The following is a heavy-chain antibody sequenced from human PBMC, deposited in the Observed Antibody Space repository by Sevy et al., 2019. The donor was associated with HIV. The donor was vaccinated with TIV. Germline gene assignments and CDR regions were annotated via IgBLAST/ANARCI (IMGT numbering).Heavy chain of an antibody. CDR3: ASSLGKYNWNFFAY. V-gene: IGHV4-38-2*01. CDR1: GYSISSGYY. Sequence: SETLSLTCGVSGYSISSGYYWGWIRQPPGKGLEWIAKIYETGSTFYNPSPKGRATISMDTSKNQYSLNLTSVTAADTALYYCASSLGKYNWNFFAYWGQGTLVTVSS. CDR2: IYETGST. J-gene: IGHJ4*02. D-gene: IGHD1-7*01.